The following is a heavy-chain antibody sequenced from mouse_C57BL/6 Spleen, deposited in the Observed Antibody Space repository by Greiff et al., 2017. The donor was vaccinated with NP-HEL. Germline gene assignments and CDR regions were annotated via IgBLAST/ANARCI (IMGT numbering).Heavy chain of an antibody. D-gene: IGHD1-2*01. CDR1: GYTFTSYW. J-gene: IGHJ2*01. Sequence: QVHVKQSGAELVKPGASVKLSCKASGYTFTSYWMQWVKQRPGQGLEWIGEIDPSDSYTNYNQKFKGKATLTVDTSSSTAYMQLSSLTSEDSAVYYCARGLRPPYYFDYWGQGTTLTVSS. CDR3: ARGLRPPYYFDY. CDR2: IDPSDSYT. V-gene: IGHV1-50*01.